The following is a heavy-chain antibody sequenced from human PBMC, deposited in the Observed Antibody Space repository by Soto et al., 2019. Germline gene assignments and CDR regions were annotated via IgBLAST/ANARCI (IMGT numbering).Heavy chain of an antibody. J-gene: IGHJ6*02. V-gene: IGHV1-18*01. Sequence: QVQLVQSGAEVKKPGASVKVSCKASGYTFTSYGISWVRQAPGQGLEWMGWISAYNGNTNYAQKLQGRGTMTTDTSTSTAYMELRSLRSADTAVYYCAGEGYCSGGSCYGGGMDVWGQGTTVTVSS. CDR3: AGEGYCSGGSCYGGGMDV. CDR2: ISAYNGNT. CDR1: GYTFTSYG. D-gene: IGHD2-15*01.